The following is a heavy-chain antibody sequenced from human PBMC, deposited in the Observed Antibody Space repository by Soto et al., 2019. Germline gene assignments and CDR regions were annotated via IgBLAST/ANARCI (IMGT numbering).Heavy chain of an antibody. J-gene: IGHJ4*02. CDR1: GGSMSSSRSY. CDR3: ARHSSGFYSSFDC. Sequence: ETLALTCTVSGGSMSSSRSYFVWIRQPPGKGLEWIGSIYYSGSTTYYPSLKSRVTISVDTSKNHFSLNLSSVTAADTAVYYCARHSSGFYSSFDCWGQGALVTVSS. D-gene: IGHD3-22*01. V-gene: IGHV4-39*01. CDR2: IYYSGST.